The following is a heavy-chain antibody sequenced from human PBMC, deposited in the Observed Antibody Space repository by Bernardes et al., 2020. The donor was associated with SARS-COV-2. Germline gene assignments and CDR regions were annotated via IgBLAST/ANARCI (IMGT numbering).Heavy chain of an antibody. J-gene: IGHJ6*02. CDR3: AHSPHCSSTSCPPDNVYYYYGMDV. CDR2: IYWDDDK. V-gene: IGHV2-5*02. Sequence: SGPTLVKPTRTLTLTCTFSGFSLSTSGVGVGWIRQPPGKALEWLALIYWDDDKRYSPSLKSRLTITKDTSKNQVVLTMTNMDPVDTATYYCAHSPHCSSTSCPPDNVYYYYGMDVWGQGTTVTVSS. D-gene: IGHD2-2*01. CDR1: GFSLSTSGVG.